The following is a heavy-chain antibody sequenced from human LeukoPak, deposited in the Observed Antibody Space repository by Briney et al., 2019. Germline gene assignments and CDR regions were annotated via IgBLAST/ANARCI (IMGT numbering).Heavy chain of an antibody. V-gene: IGHV3-30*02. CDR1: GFTFSSYG. Sequence: GGSLRLSCAASGFTFSSYGMHWVRQAPGKGLEWVAFIRYDGSNKYYADSVKSRFTISRDNSKNTLYLQMNSLRAEDTAVYYCAKDLEDYGDYDAFDIWGQGTMVTVSS. CDR2: IRYDGSNK. J-gene: IGHJ3*02. CDR3: AKDLEDYGDYDAFDI. D-gene: IGHD4-17*01.